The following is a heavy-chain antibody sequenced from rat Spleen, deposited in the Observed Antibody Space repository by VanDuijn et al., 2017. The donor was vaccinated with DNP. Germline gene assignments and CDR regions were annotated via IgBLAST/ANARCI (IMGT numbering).Heavy chain of an antibody. CDR2: ISYDGSST. CDR1: GFTFSDYY. Sequence: EVQLVESGGGLVQPGRSLKLSCAASGFTFSDYYMAWVRQAPKKGLEWVATISYDGSSTYYRDSVKGRFTFSRDIAKSTLNLQMDSLRSEDTATYYCTTGFDYGGYPFAYWGQGTLVTVSS. V-gene: IGHV5-7*01. CDR3: TTGFDYGGYPFAY. J-gene: IGHJ3*01. D-gene: IGHD1-11*01.